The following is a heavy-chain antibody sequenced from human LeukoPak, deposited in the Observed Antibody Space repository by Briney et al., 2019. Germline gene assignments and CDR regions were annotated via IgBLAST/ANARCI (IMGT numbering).Heavy chain of an antibody. Sequence: SETLSLTCTVSGGSISSSSYYWGWLRQPPGKGLEWIGSIYYSGSTYYHPSLKSRVTISVDTTKNQFPLKLSPGTAADPAVYYCARDDERDDPADFDIWGQGTMVTVSS. J-gene: IGHJ3*02. CDR1: GGSISSSSYY. CDR3: ARDDERDDPADFDI. CDR2: IYYSGST. V-gene: IGHV4-39*06.